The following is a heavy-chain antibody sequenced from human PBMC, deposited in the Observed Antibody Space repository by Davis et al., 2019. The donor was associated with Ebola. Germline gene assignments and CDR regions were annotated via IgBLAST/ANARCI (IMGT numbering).Heavy chain of an antibody. CDR2: IYYSGST. CDR1: GGSISSGGYY. V-gene: IGHV4-31*03. CDR3: ARDHVGAAHNMEV. D-gene: IGHD6-13*01. Sequence: SETLSLTCTVFGGSISSGGYYWNWIRQHPGKGLEWIGYIYYSGSTYYNPSLKSRVAISVDTSKNQFSLKLSSVTAADTAVYYCARDHVGAAHNMEVWGQGTTVTVSS. J-gene: IGHJ6*02.